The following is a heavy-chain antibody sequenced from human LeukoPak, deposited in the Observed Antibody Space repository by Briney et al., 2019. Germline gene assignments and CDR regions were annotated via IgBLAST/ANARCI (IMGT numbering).Heavy chain of an antibody. CDR2: IYYSGST. J-gene: IGHJ4*02. V-gene: IGHV4-59*01. D-gene: IGHD3-10*01. Sequence: PSETLSLTCTVSGGSISSYYWSWIRQPPGKGLEWIGYIYYSGSTNYNPSLKSRVTISVDTSKNQFSLKLSSVTAADTAVYYCARHNRGVAYDYWGQGTLVTVSS. CDR3: ARHNRGVAYDY. CDR1: GGSISSYY.